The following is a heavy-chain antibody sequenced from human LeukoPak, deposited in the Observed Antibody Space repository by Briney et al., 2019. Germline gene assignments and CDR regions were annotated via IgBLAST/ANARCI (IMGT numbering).Heavy chain of an antibody. J-gene: IGHJ4*02. CDR2: INPSGGST. D-gene: IGHD6-13*01. Sequence: ASVKVSCKASGYTFTSYYMHWVRQAPGQGLEWMGIINPSGGSTSYAQKFQGRVTMTRDTSTNTVYMELSSLRSEDTAVYYCARSLGARKWASSLNFDYWGQGTLVTVSS. CDR3: ARSLGARKWASSLNFDY. CDR1: GYTFTSYY. V-gene: IGHV1-46*01.